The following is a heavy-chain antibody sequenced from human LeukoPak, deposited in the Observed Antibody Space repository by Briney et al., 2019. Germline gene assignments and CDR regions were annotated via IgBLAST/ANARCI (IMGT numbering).Heavy chain of an antibody. Sequence: GGALRLSCAASGFTFSRIAMTCVRQAPGKRLEWVSTIRSNGDTAYNADSVRGRFAISRDNSKNALFLQMNSLRVEDTAIYYCAKGQELDDGVFDSWGQGTLVTVSS. CDR1: GFTFSRIA. CDR2: IRSNGDTA. V-gene: IGHV3-23*01. J-gene: IGHJ4*02. D-gene: IGHD1-1*01. CDR3: AKGQELDDGVFDS.